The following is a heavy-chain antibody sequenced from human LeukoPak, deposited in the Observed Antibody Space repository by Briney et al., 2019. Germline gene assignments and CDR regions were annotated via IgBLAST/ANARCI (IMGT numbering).Heavy chain of an antibody. CDR2: IRSKAPGEAT. Sequence: GGSLRLSCTTSGFTFGDYGISWFRQAPGKGLEWVGFIRSKAPGEATECAASVKGRFTISRDDSKNIAYLQMISLKTEDTAVYYCARERRAIDYYDSGTYYSDYWGQGTLVTVSS. J-gene: IGHJ4*02. V-gene: IGHV3-49*03. D-gene: IGHD3-10*01. CDR3: ARERRAIDYYDSGTYYSDY. CDR1: GFTFGDYG.